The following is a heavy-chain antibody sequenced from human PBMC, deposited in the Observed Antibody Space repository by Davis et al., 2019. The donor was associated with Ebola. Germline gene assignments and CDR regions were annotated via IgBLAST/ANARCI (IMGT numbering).Heavy chain of an antibody. CDR3: ARVPNTVTIYYFDY. D-gene: IGHD4-11*01. Sequence: AASVKVSCKASGYTFIGYYVHWVRQAPGQGLEWMGRINPSSGGTYYAQKFQGRVTMTRDTSISTDYMELSELRSDDTALYYCARVPNTVTIYYFDYWGQGTLVTVSS. CDR2: INPSSGGT. J-gene: IGHJ4*02. V-gene: IGHV1-2*06. CDR1: GYTFIGYY.